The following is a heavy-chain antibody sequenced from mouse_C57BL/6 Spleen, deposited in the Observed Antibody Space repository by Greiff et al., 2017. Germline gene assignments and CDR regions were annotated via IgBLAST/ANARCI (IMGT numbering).Heavy chain of an antibody. J-gene: IGHJ1*03. CDR2: ISSGSSTI. Sequence: EVQRVESGGGLVKPGGSLKLSCAASGFTFSDYGMHWVRQAPEKGLEWVAYISSGSSTIYYADTVKGRFTISRDNAKNTLFLQMTSLRSEDTAMYYCARHYYYGSSYYWYFDVWGTGTTVTVSS. V-gene: IGHV5-17*01. CDR1: GFTFSDYG. CDR3: ARHYYYGSSYYWYFDV. D-gene: IGHD1-1*01.